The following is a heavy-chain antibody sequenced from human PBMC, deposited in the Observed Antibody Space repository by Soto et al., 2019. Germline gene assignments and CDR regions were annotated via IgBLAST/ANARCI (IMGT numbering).Heavy chain of an antibody. CDR1: GGSISSGGCY. CDR3: AREPLVMVAATGDWFDP. Sequence: SETLSLTCTVSGGSISSGGCYWSWIHQHPGKGLEWIGYIYYSGSTYYNPSLKSRVTISVDTSKNQFSLKLSSVTAADTAVYYCAREPLVMVAATGDWFDPWGQGTLVTVSS. CDR2: IYYSGST. V-gene: IGHV4-31*03. J-gene: IGHJ5*02. D-gene: IGHD2-15*01.